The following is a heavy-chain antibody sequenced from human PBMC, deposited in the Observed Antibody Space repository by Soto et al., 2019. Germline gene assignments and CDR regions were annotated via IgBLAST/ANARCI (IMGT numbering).Heavy chain of an antibody. CDR1: GGSFSSYY. CDR3: ARDIRGYGMDV. CDR2: MYYSGST. J-gene: IGHJ6*02. V-gene: IGHV4-59*01. Sequence: QVQLQESGPGLVKPSETLSLTCTVSGGSFSSYYWRWIRQPPGKGLEWIGYMYYSGSTNYNPSLTIRVTISVDTSKNQFSMKLSSVTAADTAGYYCARDIRGYGMDVWGQGTTVTVAS. D-gene: IGHD2-2*02.